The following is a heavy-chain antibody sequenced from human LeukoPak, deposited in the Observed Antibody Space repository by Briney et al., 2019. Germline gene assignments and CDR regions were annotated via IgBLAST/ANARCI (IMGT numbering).Heavy chain of an antibody. V-gene: IGHV3-30*18. CDR3: AKDSGMDV. J-gene: IGHJ6*02. Sequence: GGSLRLSCAASGFTFSSYWMSWVRQAPGKGLEWVAVISNDGSNKYYADSVKGRFTISRDNSKNTLYLQMNSLRAEDTAVYYCAKDSGMDVWGQGTTVTVSS. CDR2: ISNDGSNK. CDR1: GFTFSSYW.